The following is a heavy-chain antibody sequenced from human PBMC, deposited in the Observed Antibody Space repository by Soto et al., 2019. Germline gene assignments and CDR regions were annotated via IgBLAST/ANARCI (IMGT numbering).Heavy chain of an antibody. CDR3: VKERNDWSMGNWFDA. J-gene: IGHJ5*02. CDR2: VRDSGRDT. D-gene: IGHD1-1*01. V-gene: IGHV3-23*01. CDR1: GFTFNKYA. Sequence: VQLLESGGGLVHPGGSLSLSCAVSGFTFNKYAMSWVRQAPGKGPEWVSAVRDSGRDTYYSDSVKDRFTVSRDNSKNTLYLQMNSLRVEDTAIYYCVKERNDWSMGNWFDAWGQGALVIFSS.